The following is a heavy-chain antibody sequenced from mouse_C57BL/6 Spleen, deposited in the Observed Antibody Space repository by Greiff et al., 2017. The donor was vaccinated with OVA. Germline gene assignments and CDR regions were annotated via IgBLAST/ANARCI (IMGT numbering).Heavy chain of an antibody. Sequence: QVQLQQPGAELVKPGASVKLSCKASGYTFTSYWMHWVKQRPGQGLEWIGMIHPNSGSTNYNEKFKSKATLTVDKSSSTAYMQLSSLTSEDSAVYYCARSYYKDYYAMDYWGQGTSVTVSS. D-gene: IGHD2-12*01. CDR1: GYTFTSYW. J-gene: IGHJ4*01. CDR3: ARSYYKDYYAMDY. V-gene: IGHV1-64*01. CDR2: IHPNSGST.